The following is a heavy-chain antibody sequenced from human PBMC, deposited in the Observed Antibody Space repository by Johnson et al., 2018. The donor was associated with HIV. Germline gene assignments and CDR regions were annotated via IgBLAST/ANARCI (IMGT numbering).Heavy chain of an antibody. CDR2: IAASGDST. Sequence: VQLVESGGGLVQRGGSLRLSCAASGFTFNTYVMNWVRQAPGKGLEWVSLIAASGDSTYYADSVRGRFAISRDNSKNTLYLQMNSLRAEDTAVYYCARDHLRRSHAFDIWGQGTMVTVSS. CDR3: ARDHLRRSHAFDI. D-gene: IGHD2-15*01. CDR1: GFTFNTYV. V-gene: IGHV3-23*04. J-gene: IGHJ3*02.